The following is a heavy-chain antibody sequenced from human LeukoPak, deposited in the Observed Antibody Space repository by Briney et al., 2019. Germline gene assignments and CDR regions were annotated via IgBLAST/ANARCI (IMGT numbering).Heavy chain of an antibody. Sequence: GGSLRLSCAASGFTFSNSAMSWVRQAPGKGLEWVSALSGSGITTYYADSVKGRFTISRDNYKNTLHLQMNSPRAEDTAAYYCARAPYASGSYYFYYMDVWGRGTTVTVSS. V-gene: IGHV3-23*01. CDR1: GFTFSNSA. CDR3: ARAPYASGSYYFYYMDV. J-gene: IGHJ6*03. CDR2: LSGSGITT. D-gene: IGHD3-10*01.